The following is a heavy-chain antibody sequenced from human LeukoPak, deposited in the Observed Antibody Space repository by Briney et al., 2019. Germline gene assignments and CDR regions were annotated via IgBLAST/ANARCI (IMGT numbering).Heavy chain of an antibody. J-gene: IGHJ4*02. CDR1: GYTFTTFG. D-gene: IGHD3-10*01. Sequence: ASVKVSCKASGYTFTTFGISWVRQAPGQGLEWVGWISAYNGNTNYAQRLQGRVTMTTDISTSTAYMELRSLRSDDTAVYYCVRDGGVLFGEFPFDYWGQGTLVTVSS. CDR3: VRDGGVLFGEFPFDY. CDR2: ISAYNGNT. V-gene: IGHV1-18*01.